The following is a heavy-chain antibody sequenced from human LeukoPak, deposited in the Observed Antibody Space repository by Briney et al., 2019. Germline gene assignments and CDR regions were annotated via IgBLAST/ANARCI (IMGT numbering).Heavy chain of an antibody. J-gene: IGHJ4*02. V-gene: IGHV4-59*11. CDR1: GGSISSHY. CDR3: ARVYDSNGYYYYFDY. D-gene: IGHD3-22*01. CDR2: IHYSGST. Sequence: SETLSLTCTVSGGSISSHYWSWIRQPPGRGLEWIAYIHYSGSTNYHPSLKSRVTISVDTSKNQFSLKLSSVTAADTAVYYCARVYDSNGYYYYFDYWGQGTLVTVSS.